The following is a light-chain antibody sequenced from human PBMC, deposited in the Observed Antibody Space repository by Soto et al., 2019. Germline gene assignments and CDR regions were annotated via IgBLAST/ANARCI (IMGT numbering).Light chain of an antibody. V-gene: IGKV3-15*01. J-gene: IGKJ5*01. CDR2: GAS. CDR3: QQYNNWPPT. CDR1: QSVSSD. Sequence: EIVMTQSPATLSVSPGERATLSCRASQSVSSDLAWYHQKPGQAPRLLIYGASTRATGIPARFSGSGSGTEFTLTISSPQSEDFAVYYCQQYNNWPPTFGQGTRLEIK.